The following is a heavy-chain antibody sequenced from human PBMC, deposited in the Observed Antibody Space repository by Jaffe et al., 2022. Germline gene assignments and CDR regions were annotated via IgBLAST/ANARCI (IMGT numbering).Heavy chain of an antibody. Sequence: QVQLVQSGAEVKKPGSSVKVSCKASGGTFSSYAISWVRQAPGQGLEWMGGIIPIFGTANYAQKFQGRVTITADESTSTAYMELSSLRSEDTAVYYCASVVYCSGGSCYLGTGYYFDYWGQGTLVTVSS. CDR1: GGTFSSYA. D-gene: IGHD2-15*01. V-gene: IGHV1-69*01. CDR2: IIPIFGTA. CDR3: ASVVYCSGGSCYLGTGYYFDY. J-gene: IGHJ4*02.